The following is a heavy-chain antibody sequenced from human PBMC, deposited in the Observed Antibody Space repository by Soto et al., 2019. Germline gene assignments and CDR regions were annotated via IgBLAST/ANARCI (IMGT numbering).Heavy chain of an antibody. CDR1: GFSLSTSGVG. D-gene: IGHD6-13*01. CDR2: IYWDDDK. V-gene: IGHV2-5*02. CDR3: AHRPKAAAGTGFDY. J-gene: IGHJ4*02. Sequence: QITLKESGPTLVKPTQTLTLTCTFSGFSLSTSGVGVGWIRQPPGKALAWLALIYWDDDKRYSPSLKSRLTITKDTSKNQVVLTMTNMDPVDTATYYCAHRPKAAAGTGFDYWGQGTLVTVSS.